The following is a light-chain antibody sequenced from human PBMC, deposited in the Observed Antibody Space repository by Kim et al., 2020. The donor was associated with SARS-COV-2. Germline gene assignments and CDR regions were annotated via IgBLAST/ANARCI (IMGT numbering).Light chain of an antibody. CDR3: QHYNSYSLT. J-gene: IGKJ4*01. Sequence: DIQMTQSPSTLSASVGDRVTITCRASQSISDWLAWYQQKPGKAPNLLIYRASSLESGVPSRFSGSGSGTEFTLTISSLQPDDFATYYCQHYNSYSLTFGGGTKVEI. V-gene: IGKV1-5*03. CDR1: QSISDW. CDR2: RAS.